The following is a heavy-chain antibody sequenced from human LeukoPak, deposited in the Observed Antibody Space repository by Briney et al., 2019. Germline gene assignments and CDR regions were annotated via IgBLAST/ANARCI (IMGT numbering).Heavy chain of an antibody. CDR3: ARGSSSSGGLKSDF. D-gene: IGHD3-10*01. CDR2: ISSSSTYI. V-gene: IGHV3-21*01. J-gene: IGHJ4*02. CDR1: GFSFSTYS. Sequence: GGSLRLSCAASGFSFSTYSMTWVRQAPGKGLEWVSSISSSSTYIYYADSVKGRFTMSRDNAKNSLYLQMNSLRAEDTAVYYCARGSSSSGGLKSDFWGQGTLVTVSS.